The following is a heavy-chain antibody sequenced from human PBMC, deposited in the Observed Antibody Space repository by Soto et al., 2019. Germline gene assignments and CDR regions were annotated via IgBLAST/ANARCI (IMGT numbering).Heavy chain of an antibody. CDR1: GASIHHGDCY. J-gene: IGHJ3*02. Sequence: QVQLQESGPGLVKPSQTLSLTCTVYGASIHHGDCYWSWLRQLPGKGLEWIGYIYYSGTKYYNPSHKGRVSISVDTSTNQFSLNLTSVAAADTAVYYCAREKEDDSGDYHAFDIWGQGTVVTGSS. D-gene: IGHD4-17*01. CDR3: AREKEDDSGDYHAFDI. CDR2: IYYSGTK. V-gene: IGHV4-31*03.